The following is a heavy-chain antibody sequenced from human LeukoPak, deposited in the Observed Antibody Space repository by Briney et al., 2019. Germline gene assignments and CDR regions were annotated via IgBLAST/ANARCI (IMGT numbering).Heavy chain of an antibody. Sequence: SETLSLTCAVYGGSFSGYYWSRIRQPPGKGLEWIGEINHSGSTNYNPSLKSRVTISVDTSKNQFSLKLSSVTAADTAVYYCATRRPSSGRFDYWGQGTLVTVSS. V-gene: IGHV4-34*01. D-gene: IGHD5-12*01. CDR1: GGSFSGYY. CDR2: INHSGST. J-gene: IGHJ4*02. CDR3: ATRRPSSGRFDY.